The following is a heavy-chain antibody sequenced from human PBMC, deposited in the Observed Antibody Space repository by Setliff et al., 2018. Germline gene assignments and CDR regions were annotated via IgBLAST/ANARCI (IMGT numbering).Heavy chain of an antibody. V-gene: IGHV1-18*03. CDR3: ARGYCDGIGCPAPLYYFDS. D-gene: IGHD2-21*01. J-gene: IGHJ4*02. CDR2: ISGYNGNT. CDR1: GYTFISYG. Sequence: ASVKVSCKTSGYTFISYGLSWMRQAPGQGLEWMGWISGYNGNTEYAQNLQGRVTMTRDTFAETAYMELRSLTSDDMAVYYCARGYCDGIGCPAPLYYFDSWGQGTLVTVSS.